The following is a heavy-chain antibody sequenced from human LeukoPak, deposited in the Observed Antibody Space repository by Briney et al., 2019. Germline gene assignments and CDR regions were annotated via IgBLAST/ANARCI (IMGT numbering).Heavy chain of an antibody. D-gene: IGHD1-26*01. CDR2: IKQDGSEK. CDR1: GFIFSNYG. J-gene: IGHJ4*02. CDR3: AREVGATIYFDY. V-gene: IGHV3-7*04. Sequence: GGSLRLSCAASGFIFSNYGMTWVRQAPGKGLEWVANIKQDGSEKYYVDSVKGRFTISRDNAKNSLYLQMNSLRAEDTAVYHCAREVGATIYFDYWGQGILVTVSS.